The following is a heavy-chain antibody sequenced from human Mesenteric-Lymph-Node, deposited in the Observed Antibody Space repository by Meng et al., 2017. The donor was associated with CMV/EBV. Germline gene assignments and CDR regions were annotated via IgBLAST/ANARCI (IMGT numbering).Heavy chain of an antibody. Sequence: DSIRSSGYSWSWIRQPPGKGLEWIGYIYHSGSTYYNPSFKTRVIISVDRSKNQFSLKLSSVTAADTAVYYCARGFSPRGAVEPPLDYWGQGTLVTVSS. CDR3: ARGFSPRGAVEPPLDY. J-gene: IGHJ4*02. V-gene: IGHV4-30-2*01. CDR2: IYHSGST. CDR1: DSIRSSGYS. D-gene: IGHD3-10*01.